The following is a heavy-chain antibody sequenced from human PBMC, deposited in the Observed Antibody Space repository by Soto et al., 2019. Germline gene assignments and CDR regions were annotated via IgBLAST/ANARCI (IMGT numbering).Heavy chain of an antibody. Sequence: EVQLVESGGGLVQPGGSLRLSCVGSGFTLSSYWMSWARQAPGKGLEWLANIKQDGSEQHYVDSVKGRFSISRDNAQNSLFLHVSSLRDEDTAVYYCARGSSLNYWGQGTLVTVSS. V-gene: IGHV3-7*01. CDR3: ARGSSLNY. CDR1: GFTLSSYW. D-gene: IGHD6-13*01. J-gene: IGHJ4*02. CDR2: IKQDGSEQ.